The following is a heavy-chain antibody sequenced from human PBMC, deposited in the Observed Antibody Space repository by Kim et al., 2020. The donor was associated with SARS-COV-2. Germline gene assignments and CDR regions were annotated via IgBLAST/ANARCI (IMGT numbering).Heavy chain of an antibody. J-gene: IGHJ4*02. CDR2: ISSSGSTI. V-gene: IGHV3-48*03. D-gene: IGHD6-13*01. Sequence: GGSLRLSCAASGFTFSSYEMNWVRQAPGKGLEWVSYISSSGSTIYYADSVKGRFTISRDNAKNSLYLQMNSLGAEDTAVYYCARGGWAAAGTFDYWGQGTLVTVAS. CDR3: ARGGWAAAGTFDY. CDR1: GFTFSSYE.